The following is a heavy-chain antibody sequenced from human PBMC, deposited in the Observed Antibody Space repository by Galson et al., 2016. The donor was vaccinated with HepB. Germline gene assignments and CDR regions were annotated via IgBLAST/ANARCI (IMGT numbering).Heavy chain of an antibody. CDR1: GFTVSGNY. Sequence: SLRLSCAASGFTVSGNYLTWVRQAPGRAPECVSIIYSGGGTYYADSVKGRFTISRDSSKNTLYLQMNSLRVEDTAVYCCARALWGQSCSSTSCVTGGLDYWGPGTLVTVSS. J-gene: IGHJ4*02. V-gene: IGHV3-53*01. CDR2: IYSGGGT. CDR3: ARALWGQSCSSTSCVTGGLDY. D-gene: IGHD2-2*01.